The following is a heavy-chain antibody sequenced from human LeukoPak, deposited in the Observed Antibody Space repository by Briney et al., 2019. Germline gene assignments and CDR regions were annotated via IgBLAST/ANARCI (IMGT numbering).Heavy chain of an antibody. CDR1: GGSISSSSYY. D-gene: IGHD7-27*01. CDR3: ARSHWGPFGSRIANWFGP. J-gene: IGHJ5*02. V-gene: IGHV4-39*07. CDR2: IYFSGST. Sequence: SETLSLTCTVSGGSISSSSYYWGWIRQPPGKGLEWIGTIYFSGSTYYNPSLKSRVTISVDTSKNQFSLKLSSVTAADTAVYYCARSHWGPFGSRIANWFGPWGQGTLVTVSS.